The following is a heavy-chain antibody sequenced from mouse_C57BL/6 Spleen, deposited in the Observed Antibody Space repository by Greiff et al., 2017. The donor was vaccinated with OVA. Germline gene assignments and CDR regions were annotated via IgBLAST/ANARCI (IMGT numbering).Heavy chain of an antibody. D-gene: IGHD2-4*01. CDR1: GYTFTDYN. V-gene: IGHV1-22*01. Sequence: VQLQQSGPELVKPGASVKMSCKASGYTFTDYNMHWVKQSHGKSLEWIGYINPNNGGTSYNQKFKGKATLTVNKSSSTAYMGLLSLTSEDSAVYYCAREENYDYSYYYAMDYWGQGTSVTVSS. J-gene: IGHJ4*01. CDR2: INPNNGGT. CDR3: AREENYDYSYYYAMDY.